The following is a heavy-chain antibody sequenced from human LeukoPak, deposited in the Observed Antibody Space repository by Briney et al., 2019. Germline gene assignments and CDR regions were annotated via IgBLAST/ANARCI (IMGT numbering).Heavy chain of an antibody. CDR2: INPNSGGT. V-gene: IGHV1-2*02. CDR1: GYTFTGYY. D-gene: IGHD1-14*01. Sequence: ASVKVSCKASGYTFTGYYMHWVRQAPGQGLEWMGWINPNSGGTSYAQKFQGRVTMTRDMSTSTVYMELSSLRSEDTAVYYCARDNHFDYWGQGTLVTVSS. CDR3: ARDNHFDY. J-gene: IGHJ4*02.